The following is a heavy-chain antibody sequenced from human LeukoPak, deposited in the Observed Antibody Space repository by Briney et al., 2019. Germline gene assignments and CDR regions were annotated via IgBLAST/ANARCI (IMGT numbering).Heavy chain of an antibody. Sequence: ASVKVSCKASGGTFSSYAISWVRQAPGQGLEWMGIINPSGGSTSYAQKFQGRVTMTRDTSTSTVYMELSSLRSEDTAVYYCASPLGEDGYNHWGQGTLVTVSS. CDR3: ASPLGEDGYNH. V-gene: IGHV1-46*01. CDR2: INPSGGST. D-gene: IGHD5-24*01. J-gene: IGHJ4*02. CDR1: GGTFSSYA.